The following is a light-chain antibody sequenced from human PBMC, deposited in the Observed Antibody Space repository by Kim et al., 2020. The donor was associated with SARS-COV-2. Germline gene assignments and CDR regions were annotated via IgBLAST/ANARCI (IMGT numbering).Light chain of an antibody. J-gene: IGLJ3*02. Sequence: GRRVTSSCSGSNANSGVNTVNWYQQFPGTAPKLLIDRNNQRPSGVPDRFSGSKSGTSASLALSGLLSEDEADYYCATWDDSLNAWVFGGGTQLTVL. CDR2: RNN. CDR1: NANSGVNT. CDR3: ATWDDSLNAWV. V-gene: IGLV1-44*01.